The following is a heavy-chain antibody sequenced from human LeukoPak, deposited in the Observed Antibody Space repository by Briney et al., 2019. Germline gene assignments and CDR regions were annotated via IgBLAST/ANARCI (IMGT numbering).Heavy chain of an antibody. D-gene: IGHD5-24*01. Sequence: SGGSLRLSCAASGFTFSDYYMSWIRQAPGKGLEWVSSISGSGSGGSTYYADSVKGRFTISRDNSKNTLYLQMNSLRAEDTAVYYCAKSGYNRFDYWGQGTLVTVSS. V-gene: IGHV3-23*01. J-gene: IGHJ4*02. CDR1: GFTFSDYY. CDR3: AKSGYNRFDY. CDR2: ISGSGSGGST.